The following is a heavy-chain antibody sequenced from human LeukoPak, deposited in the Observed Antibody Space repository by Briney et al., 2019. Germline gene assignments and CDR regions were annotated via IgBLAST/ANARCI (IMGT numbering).Heavy chain of an antibody. J-gene: IGHJ4*02. V-gene: IGHV3-30*03. CDR1: GFTFSSYD. CDR3: ARDLAPGAVAGTLDY. CDR2: ISYDGSNK. D-gene: IGHD6-19*01. Sequence: PGGSLRLSCAASGFTFSSYDMSWVRQAPGKGLEWVAVISYDGSNKYYADSVKGRFTISRDNSKNTLYLQMNSLRAEDTAVYYCARDLAPGAVAGTLDYWGQGTLVTVSS.